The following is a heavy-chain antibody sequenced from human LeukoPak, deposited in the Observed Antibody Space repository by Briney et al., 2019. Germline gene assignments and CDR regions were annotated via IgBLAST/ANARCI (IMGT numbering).Heavy chain of an antibody. CDR3: ARERRQLDRNWFDP. D-gene: IGHD6-13*01. Sequence: ASVKVSCKASGYTFTSYDINWVRQATGQGLEWMGWMNPNSGNTGYAQKFQGRVTITRNTSISTAYMELSSLRSEDTAVYYCARERRQLDRNWFDPWGQGTLVTVSS. V-gene: IGHV1-8*03. J-gene: IGHJ5*02. CDR2: MNPNSGNT. CDR1: GYTFTSYD.